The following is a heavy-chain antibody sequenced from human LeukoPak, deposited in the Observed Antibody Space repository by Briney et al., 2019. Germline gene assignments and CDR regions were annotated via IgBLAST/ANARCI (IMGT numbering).Heavy chain of an antibody. CDR1: GGSFSGYY. CDR3: ARGLLAAAGPPFDY. Sequence: SETLSLTCAVYGGSFSGYYWSWIRQPPGKGLERIGEINHSGSTNYNPSLKSRVTISVDTSKNQFSLKLSSVTAADTAVYYCARGLLAAAGPPFDYWGQGTLVTVSS. CDR2: INHSGST. J-gene: IGHJ4*02. D-gene: IGHD6-13*01. V-gene: IGHV4-34*01.